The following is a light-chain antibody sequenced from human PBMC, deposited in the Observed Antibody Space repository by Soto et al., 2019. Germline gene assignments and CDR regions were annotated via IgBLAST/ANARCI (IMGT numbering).Light chain of an antibody. CDR1: QNVSSSY. CDR2: GAS. V-gene: IGKV3-20*01. J-gene: IGKJ4*01. Sequence: EIVLTHSPGTLSLSPGARATLSCRASQNVSSSYLGWYQQKPGQPPRLLSYGASSRATGLPDRFSGSGSVTDFTLTISRLEPEDFPVYYCQQYGSSPLTFGGGTKVDIK. CDR3: QQYGSSPLT.